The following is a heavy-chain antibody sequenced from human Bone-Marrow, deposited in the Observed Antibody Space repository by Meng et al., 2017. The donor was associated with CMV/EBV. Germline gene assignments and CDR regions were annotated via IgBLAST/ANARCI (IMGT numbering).Heavy chain of an antibody. CDR3: ARDGGEVTGMDV. Sequence: GESLKISCAASGFTFSSYAMSWVRQAPGKGLEWVSAISGSGGSTYYADSVKGRFTISRDNSKNTLYLQMNSLRAEDTAVYYCARDGGEVTGMDVWGQGTTVTVSS. J-gene: IGHJ6*02. CDR2: ISGSGGST. V-gene: IGHV3-23*01. D-gene: IGHD3-10*01. CDR1: GFTFSSYA.